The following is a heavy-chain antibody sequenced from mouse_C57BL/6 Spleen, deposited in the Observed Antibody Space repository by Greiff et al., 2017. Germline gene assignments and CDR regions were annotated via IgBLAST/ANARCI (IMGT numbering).Heavy chain of an antibody. D-gene: IGHD1-1*01. Sequence: VQLQQSGPELVKPGASVKMSCKASGYTFTDYNMHWVKQSHGKSLEWIGYINPNNGGTSYNQKFKGKATLTVNKSSSTAYMELRSLTSEDSSVYYCARDLFYYGSSPYFDYWGQGTTLTVSS. CDR1: GYTFTDYN. CDR3: ARDLFYYGSSPYFDY. V-gene: IGHV1-22*01. J-gene: IGHJ2*01. CDR2: INPNNGGT.